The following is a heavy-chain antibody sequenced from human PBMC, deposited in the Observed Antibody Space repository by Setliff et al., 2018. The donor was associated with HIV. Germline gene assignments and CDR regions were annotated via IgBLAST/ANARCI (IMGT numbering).Heavy chain of an antibody. CDR3: ARSNPGITAGLLAY. CDR1: GVSIPTNY. J-gene: IGHJ4*02. CDR2: IYTTGGT. D-gene: IGHD6-13*01. V-gene: IGHV4-4*07. Sequence: PSETLSLTCNISGVSIPTNYWNWIRQPAGKGLEWIGRIYTTGGTNYNPALKSGVTMSIDTSKNQISLKLNSVTAADTATYYCARSNPGITAGLLAYWGPGTLVTVSS.